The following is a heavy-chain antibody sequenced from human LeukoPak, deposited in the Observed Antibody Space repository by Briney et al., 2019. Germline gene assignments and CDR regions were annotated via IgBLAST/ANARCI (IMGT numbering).Heavy chain of an antibody. CDR1: GFTFSDYY. CDR2: ISSSGILT. V-gene: IGHV3-11*01. J-gene: IGHJ5*02. Sequence: GGSLRLSCAASGFTFSDYYMSWIRQAPGEGLEWFSYISSSGILTHYADSVKGRFTISRDNAKNSLYLQMNSLRAEDTAVYYCARGAGPLFDPWGQGTLVTVSS. CDR3: ARGAGPLFDP.